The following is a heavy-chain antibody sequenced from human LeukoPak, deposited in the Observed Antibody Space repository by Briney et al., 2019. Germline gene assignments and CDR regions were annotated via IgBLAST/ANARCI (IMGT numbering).Heavy chain of an antibody. CDR1: RFTVSSNY. V-gene: IGHV3-66*01. CDR3: ASNMVPYGMDV. CDR2: IYSGGST. J-gene: IGHJ6*02. Sequence: PGGSLRLSCAASRFTVSSNYMSWVRQAPGKGLEWVSVIYSGGSTYYADSVKGRFTISRDNSKNTLYLQMNSLRAEDTAVYYCASNMVPYGMDVWGQGTTVTVSS. D-gene: IGHD3-10*01.